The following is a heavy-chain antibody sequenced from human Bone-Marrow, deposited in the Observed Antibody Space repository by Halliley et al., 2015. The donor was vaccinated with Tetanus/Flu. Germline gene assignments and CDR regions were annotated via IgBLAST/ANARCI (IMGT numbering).Heavy chain of an antibody. CDR2: IHFTGTT. CDR1: RGSVSSGGYH. CDR3: AREGGAVAGRFDC. J-gene: IGHJ4*02. D-gene: IGHD6-19*01. V-gene: IGHV4-61*08. Sequence: TLSLTCSVSRGSVSSGGYHWSWIRQTPGRGLEWIGYIHFTGTTKYNPSLKSRVSISADMSKNQFSLNLRSVTAADTAVYYCAREGGAVAGRFDCWGQGTLVPVSS.